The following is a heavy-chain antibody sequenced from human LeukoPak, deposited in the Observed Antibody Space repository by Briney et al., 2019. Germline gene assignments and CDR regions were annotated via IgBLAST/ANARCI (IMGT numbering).Heavy chain of an antibody. D-gene: IGHD6-13*01. CDR2: IYYSGST. Sequence: SEALSLTCTVSGGSISSSSYYWGWIRQPPGKGLEWIGSIYYSGSTYYNPSLKSRVTISVDTSKNQFSLKLSSVTAADTAVYYCARVIRQQLVRGNWFDPWGQGTLVTVSS. V-gene: IGHV4-39*07. CDR1: GGSISSSSYY. CDR3: ARVIRQQLVRGNWFDP. J-gene: IGHJ5*02.